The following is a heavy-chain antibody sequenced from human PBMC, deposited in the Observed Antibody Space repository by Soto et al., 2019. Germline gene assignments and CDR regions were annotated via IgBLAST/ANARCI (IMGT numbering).Heavy chain of an antibody. J-gene: IGHJ4*02. V-gene: IGHV4-31*03. CDR1: GGSISSGGYY. CDR2: IYYSGST. D-gene: IGHD5-12*01. Sequence: QVQLQESGPGLVKPSQTLSLTCTVSGGSISSGGYYWSWIRQHPGKGLEWIGYIYYSGSTYYNPSPKSRVTKSVNTFKNQSSLKLSSVPAADTAVYYCARVGGIVATGPLDYWAREPWSPSPQ. CDR3: ARVGGIVATGPLDY.